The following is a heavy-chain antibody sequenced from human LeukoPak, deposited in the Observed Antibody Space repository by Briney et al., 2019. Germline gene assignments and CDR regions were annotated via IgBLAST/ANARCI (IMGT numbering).Heavy chain of an antibody. V-gene: IGHV1-69*04. Sequence: ASVKVSCKASGGTFSSYAISWVRQAPGQGPEWMGRIIPILGIANYAQKFRGRVTITADKSTSTAYMELSSLRSEDTAVYYCARDLRLLWFGELLHNDAFDIWGQGTMVTVSS. J-gene: IGHJ3*02. CDR1: GGTFSSYA. CDR3: ARDLRLLWFGELLHNDAFDI. CDR2: IIPILGIA. D-gene: IGHD3-10*01.